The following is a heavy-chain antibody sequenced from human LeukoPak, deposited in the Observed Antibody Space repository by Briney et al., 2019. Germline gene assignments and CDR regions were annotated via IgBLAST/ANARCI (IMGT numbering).Heavy chain of an antibody. Sequence: LETLSLTCIVSGGSISSGTYYWGWIRQPPGKGLEWIGSIYYSGSTYYNPSLKSRVTISVDTSKNQFSLKLSSVTAADTAVYYCASPLGTEIWDYWGQGTLVTVSS. D-gene: IGHD1/OR15-1a*01. V-gene: IGHV4-39*01. CDR1: GGSISSGTYY. J-gene: IGHJ4*02. CDR2: IYYSGST. CDR3: ASPLGTEIWDY.